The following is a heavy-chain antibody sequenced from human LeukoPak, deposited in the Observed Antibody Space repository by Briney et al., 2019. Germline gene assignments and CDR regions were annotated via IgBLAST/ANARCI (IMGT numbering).Heavy chain of an antibody. J-gene: IGHJ4*02. CDR3: AKDRRIAARGGGYYFDY. Sequence: GRSLRLSCAASGFTFSSYGMHWVRQAPGKGLEWVAVIWYDGSNKYYADSVKGRFTISRDNSKNTLYLQMNSLRAEDTAVYYCAKDRRIAARGGGYYFDYWGQGTLVTVSS. CDR2: IWYDGSNK. D-gene: IGHD6-6*01. CDR1: GFTFSSYG. V-gene: IGHV3-33*06.